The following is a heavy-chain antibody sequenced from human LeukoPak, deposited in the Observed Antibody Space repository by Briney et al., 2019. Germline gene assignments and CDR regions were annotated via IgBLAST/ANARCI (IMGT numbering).Heavy chain of an antibody. Sequence: GASVKVSCKASGYTFTSYGISWVRQAPGQGLEWMGWISAYNGSTNYAQKLQGRVTMTTDTSTSTAYMELRNLRSDDTAVYYCARGCSGGSCSDNWFDPWGQGTLVTVSS. CDR1: GYTFTSYG. CDR2: ISAYNGST. D-gene: IGHD2-15*01. CDR3: ARGCSGGSCSDNWFDP. J-gene: IGHJ5*02. V-gene: IGHV1-18*01.